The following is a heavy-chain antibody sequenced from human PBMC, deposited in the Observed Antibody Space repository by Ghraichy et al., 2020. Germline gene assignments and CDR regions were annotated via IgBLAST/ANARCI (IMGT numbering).Heavy chain of an antibody. CDR2: INDSGSI. J-gene: IGHJ5*02. V-gene: IGHV4-34*01. Sequence: SETLSLTCAVYGGSFSDYDWTWIRQPPGKGLEWIGEINDSGSIDYNASLKSRVSISLDTSKNQFSLKLSSVTAADTAVYFCARVVFSKHWTPLHWFDLWGHGTLVIVSS. CDR3: ARVVFSKHWTPLHWFDL. D-gene: IGHD1-1*01. CDR1: GGSFSDYD.